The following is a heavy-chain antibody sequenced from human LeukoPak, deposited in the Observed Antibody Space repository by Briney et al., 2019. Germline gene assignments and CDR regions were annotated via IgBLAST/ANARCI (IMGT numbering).Heavy chain of an antibody. CDR2: ISGSSGST. Sequence: GGSLRLSCAASGFTFSSYAMSWVRQAPGKGLEWVSAISGSSGSTYYADSVKGRFTISRDNSKNTLYLQMNSLRAEDTAVYYCAKPDTYYYDSSGYYYWGQGTLVTVSS. CDR1: GFTFSSYA. D-gene: IGHD3-22*01. J-gene: IGHJ4*02. CDR3: AKPDTYYYDSSGYYY. V-gene: IGHV3-23*01.